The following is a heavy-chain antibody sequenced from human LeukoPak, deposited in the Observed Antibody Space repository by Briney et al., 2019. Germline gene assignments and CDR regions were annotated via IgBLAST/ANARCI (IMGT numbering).Heavy chain of an antibody. CDR1: GYTFTKSY. Sequence: ASVKVSCKASGYTFTKSYIHWVRQATGQGLEWMGWMNPNSGNTGYAQKFQGRVTMTRNTSISTAYMELSSLRSEDTAVYYCARGGYCSGGSCSRGNWFDPWGQGTLVTVSS. CDR2: MNPNSGNT. D-gene: IGHD2-15*01. J-gene: IGHJ5*02. CDR3: ARGGYCSGGSCSRGNWFDP. V-gene: IGHV1-8*01.